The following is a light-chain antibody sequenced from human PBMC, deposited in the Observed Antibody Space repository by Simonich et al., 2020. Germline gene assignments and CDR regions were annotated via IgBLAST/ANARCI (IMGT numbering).Light chain of an antibody. V-gene: IGLV6-57*03. CDR3: QSYDSSNWV. J-gene: IGLJ3*02. Sequence: NFMLTQPHSVSESPGKTVTISCTRSSGSIASNYVQWYQQRPGSAPTTVIYEDNQKPSGVPARFSGSNDSSSNSASLTISGLKTEDEADYYCQSYDSSNWVFGGGTKLTVL. CDR2: EDN. CDR1: SGSIASNY.